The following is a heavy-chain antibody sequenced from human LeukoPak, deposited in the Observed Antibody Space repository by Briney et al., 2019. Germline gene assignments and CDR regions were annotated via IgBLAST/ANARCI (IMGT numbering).Heavy chain of an antibody. J-gene: IGHJ1*01. CDR2: ISWNSGTI. CDR1: GFTFDNYA. D-gene: IGHD6-19*01. Sequence: PGRSLRLSCAASGFTFDNYAMNWVRQVPGKGLEWISLISWNSGTIVYADSVKGRFTISRDNANNFLYLQMNSLRAEDTALYYCARAYKDRSLAGKKEFFQPWGQGSLVTVSS. V-gene: IGHV3-9*01. CDR3: ARAYKDRSLAGKKEFFQP.